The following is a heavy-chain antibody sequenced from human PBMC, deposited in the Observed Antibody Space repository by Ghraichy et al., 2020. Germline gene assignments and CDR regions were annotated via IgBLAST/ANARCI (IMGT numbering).Heavy chain of an antibody. Sequence: SVKVSCKASGYTFTSYGISWVRQAPGQGLEWMGWISAYNGNTNYAQKLQGRVTMTTDTSTSTAYMELRSLRSDDTAVYYCAREGPYYDFWSGQADDYWGQGTLVTVSS. J-gene: IGHJ4*02. V-gene: IGHV1-18*04. CDR1: GYTFTSYG. D-gene: IGHD3-3*01. CDR3: AREGPYYDFWSGQADDY. CDR2: ISAYNGNT.